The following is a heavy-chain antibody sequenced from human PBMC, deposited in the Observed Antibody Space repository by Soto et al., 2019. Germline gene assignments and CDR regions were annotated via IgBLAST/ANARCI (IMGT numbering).Heavy chain of an antibody. CDR2: ISGSGTRI. CDR3: ARDRQVSWYYFDY. V-gene: IGHV3-21*01. Sequence: GSLRLSCAVSGFTFSSFALNWVRQAPGKGLEWVSSISGSGTRIYYADSVKGRFTISRDNAKNSLYLQMNNLRAEDSAVYYCARDRQVSWYYFDYWGQGTLVTVSS. CDR1: GFTFSSFA. D-gene: IGHD1-20*01. J-gene: IGHJ4*02.